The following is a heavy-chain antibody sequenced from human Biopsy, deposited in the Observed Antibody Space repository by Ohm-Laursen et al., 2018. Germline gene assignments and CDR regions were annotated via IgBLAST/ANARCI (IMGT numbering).Heavy chain of an antibody. V-gene: IGHV4-39*01. J-gene: IGHJ5*02. CDR2: IFYRGST. Sequence: SDTLSLTYTVSGDSVTKYYWSWIRQPPGKGLEWIGSIFYRGSTHYKPSLKSRVNISVDTSKNQSSLKLNSVTAADTAVYYCARDYDTSGYYYVSWGQGTLVTVSS. D-gene: IGHD3-22*01. CDR1: GDSVTKYY. CDR3: ARDYDTSGYYYVS.